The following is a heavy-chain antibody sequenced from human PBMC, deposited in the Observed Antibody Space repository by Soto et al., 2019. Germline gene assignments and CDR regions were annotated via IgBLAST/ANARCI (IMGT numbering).Heavy chain of an antibody. D-gene: IGHD4-4*01. J-gene: IGHJ4*02. CDR1: GFTFSSYA. CDR2: ISYDGSNK. CDR3: ARDGDGYGGNYLFDS. V-gene: IGHV3-30-3*01. Sequence: QVQLVESGGGVVQPGRSLRLSCAASGFTFSSYAMHWVRQAPGKGLEWVSVISYDGSNKYYADSVKGRFTISRDNPKNTLYLQMNSLRAEDTAVYYCARDGDGYGGNYLFDSWGKGTLFTVSS.